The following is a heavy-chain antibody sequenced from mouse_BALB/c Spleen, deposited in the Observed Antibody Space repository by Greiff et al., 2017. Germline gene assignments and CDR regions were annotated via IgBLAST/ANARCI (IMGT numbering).Heavy chain of an antibody. CDR3: AREKESTLWYFDY. D-gene: IGHD6-1*01. CDR2: ISSGGST. CDR1: GFTFSSYA. Sequence: EVKVVESGGGLVKPGGSLKLSCAASGFTFSSYAMSWVRQTPEKRLEWVASISSGGSTYYPDSVKGRFTISRDNARNILYLQMSSLRSEDTAMYYCAREKESTLWYFDYWGQGTTLTVSS. J-gene: IGHJ2*01. V-gene: IGHV5-6-5*01.